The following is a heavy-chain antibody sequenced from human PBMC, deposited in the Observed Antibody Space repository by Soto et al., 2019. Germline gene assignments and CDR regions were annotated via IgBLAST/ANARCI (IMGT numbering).Heavy chain of an antibody. J-gene: IGHJ4*02. D-gene: IGHD3-22*01. CDR3: ANTPFTMLVVVPLGAGLDY. Sequence: GGSLRLSCAASGFTFSSYAMSWVRQAPGKGLEWVSAISGSGGSTYYADSVKGRFTISRDNSKNTLYLQMNSLRAEDTAVYYCANTPFTMLVVVPLGAGLDYWGRGTLVTVSS. CDR2: ISGSGGST. CDR1: GFTFSSYA. V-gene: IGHV3-23*01.